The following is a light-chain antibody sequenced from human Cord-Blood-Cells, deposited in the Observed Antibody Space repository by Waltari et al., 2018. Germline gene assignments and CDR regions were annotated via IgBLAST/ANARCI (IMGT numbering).Light chain of an antibody. V-gene: IGLV1-40*01. CDR1: SSNIGAGYD. CDR2: GTS. J-gene: IGLJ1*01. CDR3: QSYDSSLSALYV. Sequence: QSVLTQPPSVSGAPGQRVTISCTGSSSNIGAGYDVHWYQQLPGTAPKLLIYGTSYRPSGVPDRFSGSKSGTSASLDITGLQAEDEVDYYCQSYDSSLSALYVVGTGTKVTVL.